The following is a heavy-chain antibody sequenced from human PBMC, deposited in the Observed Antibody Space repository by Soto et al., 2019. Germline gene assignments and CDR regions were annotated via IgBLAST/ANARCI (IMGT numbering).Heavy chain of an antibody. CDR2: ISAYNGNT. J-gene: IGHJ6*03. V-gene: IGHV1-18*01. CDR3: ARDGGYCTNGVCYPYYYYYMDV. Sequence: GASVKVSCKASGYTFTSYGISWVRQAPGQGLEWMGWISAYNGNTNYAQKLQGRVTMTTDTSTSTAYMELRSLRSDDTAVYYCARDGGYCTNGVCYPYYYYYMDVWGKGTTVTVSS. CDR1: GYTFTSYG. D-gene: IGHD2-8*01.